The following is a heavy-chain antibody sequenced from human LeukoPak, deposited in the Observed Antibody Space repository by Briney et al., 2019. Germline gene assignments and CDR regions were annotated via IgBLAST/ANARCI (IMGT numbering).Heavy chain of an antibody. Sequence: SETLSLTCTVSGGSISRTNYYWGWIRQPPGKGLEWIGTIYHSGSTYYNPSLRSRVTISVDTSKNHFSLNLSSVTAADTAVYYCAIMGLLRFLEWFSDYWGQGTLVAVSS. CDR2: IYHSGST. CDR3: AIMGLLRFLEWFSDY. V-gene: IGHV4-39*07. D-gene: IGHD3-3*01. CDR1: GGSISRTNYY. J-gene: IGHJ4*02.